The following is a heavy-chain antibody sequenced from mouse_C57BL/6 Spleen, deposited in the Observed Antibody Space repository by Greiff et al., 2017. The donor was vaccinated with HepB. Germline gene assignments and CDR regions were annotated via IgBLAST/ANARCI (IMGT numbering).Heavy chain of an antibody. CDR2: INPYNGGT. D-gene: IGHD1-1*01. CDR3: ASRYYGSSYPEAWFAY. Sequence: VQLQQSGPVLVKPGASVKMSCKASGYTFTDYYMNWVKQSHGKSLEWIGVINPYNGGTSYNQKFKGKATLTVDKSSSTAYMELNSLTSEDSAVYYCASRYYGSSYPEAWFAYWGQGTLVTVSA. CDR1: GYTFTDYY. V-gene: IGHV1-19*01. J-gene: IGHJ3*01.